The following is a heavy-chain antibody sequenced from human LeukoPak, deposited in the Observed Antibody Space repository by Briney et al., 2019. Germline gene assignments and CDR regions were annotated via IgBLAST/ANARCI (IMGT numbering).Heavy chain of an antibody. CDR3: AIFIVGEPGGDY. V-gene: IGHV1-8*01. J-gene: IGHJ4*02. Sequence: GASVKVSCKASGYTFTSYDISWVRQATGQGLEWMGWMNPNSGNTGYAQKFQGRVTMTRNTSISTAYMELSSLRSEDTAVYYCAIFIVGEPGGDYWGQGTLVTVSS. CDR2: MNPNSGNT. CDR1: GYTFTSYD. D-gene: IGHD1-26*01.